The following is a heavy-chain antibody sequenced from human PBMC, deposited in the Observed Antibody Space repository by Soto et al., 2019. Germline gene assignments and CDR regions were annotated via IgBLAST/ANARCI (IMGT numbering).Heavy chain of an antibody. CDR3: ARGRGHSGYGTEGLFDY. D-gene: IGHD5-12*01. CDR1: GDSISSYY. V-gene: IGHV4-59*08. Sequence: QVQLHHSGPGLVKPSETLSLTCTVSGDSISSYYWSWIREPPGKGLEWIGYIFYSGSTNYNPSLTSRVTISMDASKNQFSLKLSSVTAADTAVYYCARGRGHSGYGTEGLFDYWGQGTLVTVSS. J-gene: IGHJ4*02. CDR2: IFYSGST.